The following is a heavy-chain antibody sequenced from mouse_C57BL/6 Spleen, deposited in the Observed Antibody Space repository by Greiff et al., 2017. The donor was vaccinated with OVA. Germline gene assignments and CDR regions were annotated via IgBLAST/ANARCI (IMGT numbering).Heavy chain of an antibody. D-gene: IGHD1-1*01. CDR2: INPYNGDT. CDR3: ARGGNYYGSSSFDD. J-gene: IGHJ2*01. Sequence: EVQRQESGPELVNPGASVNHRSTASPYSCPCYSLHWVNQLHLNIPHWIGRINPYNGDTFSNQKFKGKATLTVDKSSSTAHMELLSLTSEDVAVYYCARGGNYYGSSSFDDWGQGTTLTVSS. V-gene: IGHV1-37*01. CDR1: PYSCPCYS.